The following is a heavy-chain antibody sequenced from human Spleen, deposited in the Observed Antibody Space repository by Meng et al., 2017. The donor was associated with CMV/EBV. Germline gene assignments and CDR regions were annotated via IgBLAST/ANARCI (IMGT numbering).Heavy chain of an antibody. CDR1: GYIFTSYG. D-gene: IGHD1-26*01. CDR3: ARGPALTSGSPLIVF. V-gene: IGHV1-18*01. Sequence: SGYIFTSYGLTWVRKAHGQGFEWMGWISSNNGDTKIGQKFQGRVTLTTETSTSTGYRELRSLRSDDTAMYYCARGPALTSGSPLIVFWGQGTLVTVSS. CDR2: ISSNNGDT. J-gene: IGHJ4*02.